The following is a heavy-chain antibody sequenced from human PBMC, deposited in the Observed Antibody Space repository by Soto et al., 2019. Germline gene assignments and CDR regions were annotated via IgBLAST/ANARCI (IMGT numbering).Heavy chain of an antibody. V-gene: IGHV3-33*01. D-gene: IGHD2-21*02. CDR3: ARSGDHDYYYAMDV. CDR1: GFAFSNYG. J-gene: IGHJ6*02. CDR2: IWYDGSNK. Sequence: QVQLVESGGGVVQPGRSLRLSCAASGFAFSNYGMHWVRQAPGKGLEWVAVIWYDGSNKYYADSVKGRFTISRDNSKNTLYVQMNRLRAEDTAVYYCARSGDHDYYYAMDVWGQGTTVTVSS.